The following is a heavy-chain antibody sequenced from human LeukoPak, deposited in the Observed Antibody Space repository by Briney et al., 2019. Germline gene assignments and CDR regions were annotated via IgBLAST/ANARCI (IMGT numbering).Heavy chain of an antibody. Sequence: SETLSLTCTASGGSISSFYWSWIRQPPGKGLEWIGHIYYSGNTNYNPSLKSRVTISVDTSKNQFSLKLSSVTAADTAVYYCARDHVAYDSSGYCYPNWFDPWGQGTLVTVSS. CDR3: ARDHVAYDSSGYCYPNWFDP. CDR2: IYYSGNT. CDR1: GGSISSFY. J-gene: IGHJ5*02. D-gene: IGHD3-22*01. V-gene: IGHV4-59*01.